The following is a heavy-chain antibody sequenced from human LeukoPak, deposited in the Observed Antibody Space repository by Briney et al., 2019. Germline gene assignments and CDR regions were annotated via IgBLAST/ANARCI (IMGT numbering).Heavy chain of an antibody. V-gene: IGHV3-23*01. CDR2: ISGSGGST. CDR3: AKEGSSWYVGYFDY. CDR1: GFTFSTYA. J-gene: IGHJ4*02. Sequence: PGGSLRLSCAASGFTFSTYAMSWVRQVPGKGLEGVSAISGSGGSTSYADSVRGRFTISRDNSKNTMYLQMNSLRAEDTAVYYCAKEGSSWYVGYFDYWGQGTLVTVSS. D-gene: IGHD6-13*01.